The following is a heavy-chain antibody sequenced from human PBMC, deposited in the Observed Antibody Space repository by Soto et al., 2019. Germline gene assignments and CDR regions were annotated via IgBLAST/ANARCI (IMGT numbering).Heavy chain of an antibody. Sequence: PSETLSLTCTVSGGSISSYYWSWIRQPPGKGLEWIGYIYYSGSTNYSPSLKSRVTISVDTSKNQFSLKLSSVTAADTAVYYCARVWAAGPYFDYWGQGTLVTVSS. J-gene: IGHJ4*02. CDR2: IYYSGST. CDR3: ARVWAAGPYFDY. CDR1: GGSISSYY. V-gene: IGHV4-59*01. D-gene: IGHD6-13*01.